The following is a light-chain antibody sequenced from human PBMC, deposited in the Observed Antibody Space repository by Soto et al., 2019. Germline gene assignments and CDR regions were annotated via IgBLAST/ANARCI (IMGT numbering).Light chain of an antibody. V-gene: IGKV1-5*01. Sequence: DIQMTQSPSTLSASVGDRVTITCRASQSISSWLAWYQQKPGKAPKLLIYDASSLESGVPSRFSGSGSGTEFTLTITSLQSDDFTAYDCQQYNSYCASGQGAKVDIK. CDR2: DAS. CDR1: QSISSW. J-gene: IGKJ1*01. CDR3: QQYNSYCA.